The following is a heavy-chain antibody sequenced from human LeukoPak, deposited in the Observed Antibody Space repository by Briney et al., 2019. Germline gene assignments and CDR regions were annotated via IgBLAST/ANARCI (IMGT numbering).Heavy chain of an antibody. CDR3: AKAYYYDSSGYYYPSNWFDP. J-gene: IGHJ5*02. CDR2: ISGSGGST. V-gene: IGHV3-23*01. Sequence: GGSLRLSCAASGFTFSSYSMNWVRQAPGKGLEWVSAISGSGGSTYYADSVKGRFTISRDNSKNTLYLQMNSLRAEDTAVYYCAKAYYYDSSGYYYPSNWFDPWGQGTLVTVSS. D-gene: IGHD3-22*01. CDR1: GFTFSSYS.